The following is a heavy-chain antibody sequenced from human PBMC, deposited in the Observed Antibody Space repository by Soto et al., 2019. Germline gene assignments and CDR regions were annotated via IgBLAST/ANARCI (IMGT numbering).Heavy chain of an antibody. CDR3: AKGREMAIISAYGMDV. V-gene: IGHV3-23*01. D-gene: IGHD2-21*01. Sequence: PGGSLRLSCAASGFPFSSYAMSWVRQAPGKGLEWVSGISGSGGSTYNADSVKGRFTISRDNSKNTLYLQMNSLRAEDTAVYYCAKGREMAIISAYGMDVWGQGTTVTVSS. CDR2: ISGSGGST. J-gene: IGHJ6*02. CDR1: GFPFSSYA.